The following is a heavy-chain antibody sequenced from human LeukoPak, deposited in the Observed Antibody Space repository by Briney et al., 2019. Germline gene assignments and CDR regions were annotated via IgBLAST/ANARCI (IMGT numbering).Heavy chain of an antibody. D-gene: IGHD5-18*01. CDR2: ISSNGGST. J-gene: IGHJ4*02. V-gene: IGHV3-64*01. Sequence: GGSLRLSCAASGFTFSSYAMHWVRQAPGKGLEYVSAISSNGGSTYYANSVKGRFTISRDNSKNTLYLQMGSLRAEDMAVYYCARGGRGYSYGPAYWGQGTLVTVSS. CDR3: ARGGRGYSYGPAY. CDR1: GFTFSSYA.